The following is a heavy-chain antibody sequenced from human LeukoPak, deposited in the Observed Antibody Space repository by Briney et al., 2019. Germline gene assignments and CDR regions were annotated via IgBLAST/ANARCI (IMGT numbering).Heavy chain of an antibody. D-gene: IGHD4-17*01. CDR2: ISYDGSNK. J-gene: IGHJ3*02. V-gene: IGHV3-30*14. CDR1: GFTFSSYA. Sequence: GGSLRLSCAASGFTFSSYAMHWVRQAPGKGLEWVAVISYDGSNKYYADSVKGRFTISRHNSKNTLYLQMNSLRAEDTAVYYCARGDDYADAFDIWGQGTMVTVSS. CDR3: ARGDDYADAFDI.